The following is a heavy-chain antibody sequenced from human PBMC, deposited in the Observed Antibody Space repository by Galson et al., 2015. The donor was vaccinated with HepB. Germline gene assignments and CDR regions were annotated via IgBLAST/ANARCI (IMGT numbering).Heavy chain of an antibody. CDR1: GFTVSRNY. V-gene: IGHV3-53*01. Sequence: LRLSCAASGFTVSRNYMSWVRQAPGKGLEWVSVIYSSGSTDYADSVKGRFIISRDNSKRTLYLQMNSLRAEDTAVYYCAGGYSSSWYPGLGYWGQGTLVTVSS. CDR2: IYSSGST. J-gene: IGHJ4*02. CDR3: AGGYSSSWYPGLGY. D-gene: IGHD6-13*01.